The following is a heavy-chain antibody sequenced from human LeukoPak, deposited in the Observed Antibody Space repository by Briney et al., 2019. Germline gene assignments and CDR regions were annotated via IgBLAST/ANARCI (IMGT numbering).Heavy chain of an antibody. Sequence: GGSLRLSCAASGFTFSSYWMSWVRQAPGKGLEWEANIKQDGSEKYYVDSVKGRFTISRDNAKNSLYLQMNSLRAEDTAVYYCAKGSNWNLPYYFDYWGQGTLVTVSS. CDR2: IKQDGSEK. CDR3: AKGSNWNLPYYFDY. CDR1: GFTFSSYW. V-gene: IGHV3-7*01. J-gene: IGHJ4*02. D-gene: IGHD1-20*01.